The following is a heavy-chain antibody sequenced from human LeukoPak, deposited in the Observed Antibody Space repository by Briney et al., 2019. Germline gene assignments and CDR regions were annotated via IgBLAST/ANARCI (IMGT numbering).Heavy chain of an antibody. J-gene: IGHJ6*03. CDR2: ISSSSSTI. D-gene: IGHD4-17*01. CDR3: ARAVTTNWDYYYMDV. Sequence: GGSLRLACAASGFTFSSYEMNWVRQAPGKGLEWVSYISSSSSTIYYADSVKGRFTISRDNAKNSLYLQMNSLRAEDTAVYYCARAVTTNWDYYYMDVWGKGTTVTVSS. CDR1: GFTFSSYE. V-gene: IGHV3-48*01.